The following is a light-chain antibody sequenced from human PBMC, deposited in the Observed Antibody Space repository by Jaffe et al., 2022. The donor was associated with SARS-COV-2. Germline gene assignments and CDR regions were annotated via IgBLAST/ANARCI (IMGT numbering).Light chain of an antibody. CDR2: DVS. CDR3: YSYAGSNNFV. V-gene: IGLV2-8*01. J-gene: IGLJ1*01. Sequence: QSALTQPPSASGSPGQSVTISCTGTSSDVGGYKYVSWYQQHPGKAPKLMIYDVSKRPSGVPDRFSGSKSGNTASLTVSGLQAEDEADYYCYSYAGSNNFVFGTGTKVTVL. CDR1: SSDVGGYKY.